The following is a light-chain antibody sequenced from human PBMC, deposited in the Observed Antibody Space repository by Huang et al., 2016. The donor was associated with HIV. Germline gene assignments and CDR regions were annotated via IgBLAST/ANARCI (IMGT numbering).Light chain of an antibody. V-gene: IGKV1-6*01. J-gene: IGKJ1*01. CDR2: AAA. CDR1: QAIRND. Sequence: AIQMTQSPSSLSAFVGDRVTITCRASQAIRNDLGWYQQRPGTAPKLLIYAAAELHSGVPLRFSGSGSGTDFTLTISSLQPEDFGTYYCLQDYSYPRTFGQGTKVKV. CDR3: LQDYSYPRT.